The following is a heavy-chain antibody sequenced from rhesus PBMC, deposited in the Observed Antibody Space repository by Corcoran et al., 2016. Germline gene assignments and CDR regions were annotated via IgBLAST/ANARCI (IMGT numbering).Heavy chain of an antibody. CDR1: GGSVSSSNW. V-gene: IGHV4-65*01. J-gene: IGHJ4*01. CDR3: ARARYNWNYYFDY. D-gene: IGHD1-26*01. CDR2: ISGSGGST. Sequence: QVQLQESGPGLVKPSETLSLTCAVSGGSVSSSNWWSWIRQPPGKGLEWIGYISGSGGSTYYNPSLKRRVTISTYTSKNQFSLKLSSVTAADTAVYYWARARYNWNYYFDYWGQGVLVTVSS.